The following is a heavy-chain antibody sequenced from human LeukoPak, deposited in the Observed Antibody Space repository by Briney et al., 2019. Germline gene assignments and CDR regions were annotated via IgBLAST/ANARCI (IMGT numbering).Heavy chain of an antibody. V-gene: IGHV1-3*01. CDR2: INAGNGNT. Sequence: GASVKVSCKAPGYSFTIYGIHWVRQAPGQRPEWMGWINAGNGNTKYSEKFQGRVTITRDTSASTAYMELSSLRSEDTAVYYCARGKWSTADYWGQGTLVTVSS. D-gene: IGHD2-8*01. CDR1: GYSFTIYG. J-gene: IGHJ4*02. CDR3: ARGKWSTADY.